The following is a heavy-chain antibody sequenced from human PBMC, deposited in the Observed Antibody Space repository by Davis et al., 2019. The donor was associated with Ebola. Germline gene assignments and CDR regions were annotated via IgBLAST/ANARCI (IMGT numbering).Heavy chain of an antibody. CDR2: INAGNGNT. V-gene: IGHV1-3*01. CDR1: GYTFTSYA. D-gene: IGHD6-19*01. J-gene: IGHJ5*02. CDR3: ARDLYSSGWDHLGFDP. Sequence: ASVKVSCKASGYTFTSYAMHWVRQAPGQRLEWMGWINAGNGNTKYSQKFQGRVTITRDTSASTAYMELSSLRSDDTAVYYCARDLYSSGWDHLGFDPWGQGTLVTVSS.